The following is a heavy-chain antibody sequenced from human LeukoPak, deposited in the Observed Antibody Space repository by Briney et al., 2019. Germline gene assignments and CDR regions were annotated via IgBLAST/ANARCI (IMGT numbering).Heavy chain of an antibody. CDR2: MNPNSGNT. D-gene: IGHD3-9*01. CDR1: GYTFSNYD. CDR3: ATSRLLTGYYPFDY. J-gene: IGHJ4*02. Sequence: ASVKVSCEASGYTFSNYDINWVRQATGQGLEWMGWMNPNSGNTGYAQKFQGRVTMTEDTSTDTAYMELSSLRSEDTAVYYCATSRLLTGYYPFDYWGQGTLVTVSS. V-gene: IGHV1-8*01.